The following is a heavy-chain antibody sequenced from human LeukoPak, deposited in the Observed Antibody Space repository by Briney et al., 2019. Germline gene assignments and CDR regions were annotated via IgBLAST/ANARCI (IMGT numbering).Heavy chain of an antibody. CDR3: ARENSNYYQGFDY. Sequence: GGSLRLSCAASGFTFSSYSMNWVRQAPGKGLEWVSSISSSSSYIYYADSVKGRFTISRDNAKNSLYLQMNSLRAEDTAVYYCARENSNYYQGFDYWGQGTLVTVSS. D-gene: IGHD4-11*01. V-gene: IGHV3-21*01. J-gene: IGHJ4*02. CDR1: GFTFSSYS. CDR2: ISSSSSYI.